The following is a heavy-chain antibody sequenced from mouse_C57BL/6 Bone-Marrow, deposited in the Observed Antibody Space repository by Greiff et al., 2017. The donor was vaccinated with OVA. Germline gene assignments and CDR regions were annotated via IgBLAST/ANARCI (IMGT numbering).Heavy chain of an antibody. J-gene: IGHJ1*03. Sequence: LVESGAELVRPGASVKLSCKASGYTFTDYYINWVKQRPGQGLEWIARIYPGSGNTYYNEKFKGKATLTAEKSSSTAYMQLSSLTSEDSAVYFCASDGLYWYFDVWGTGTTVTVSS. CDR2: IYPGSGNT. V-gene: IGHV1-76*01. D-gene: IGHD2-3*01. CDR3: ASDGLYWYFDV. CDR1: GYTFTDYY.